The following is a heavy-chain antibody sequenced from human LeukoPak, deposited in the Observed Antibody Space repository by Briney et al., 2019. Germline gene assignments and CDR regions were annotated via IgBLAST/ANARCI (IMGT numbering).Heavy chain of an antibody. Sequence: GGSLRLSCAASGFTFRHYYMSWIRQAPGKGLEWVSYISSSSSYTNYADSVKGRFTISRDNAKNSLYLQMNSLRAEDTAVYYCARMLLRDYGDYYFDYWGQGTVVTVSS. J-gene: IGHJ4*02. V-gene: IGHV3-11*06. CDR1: GFTFRHYY. CDR3: ARMLLRDYGDYYFDY. CDR2: ISSSSSYT. D-gene: IGHD4-17*01.